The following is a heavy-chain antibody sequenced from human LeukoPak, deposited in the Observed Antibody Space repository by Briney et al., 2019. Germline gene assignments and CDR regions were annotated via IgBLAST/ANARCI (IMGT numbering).Heavy chain of an antibody. CDR3: ARLKSGYDSSYYYYYMDV. D-gene: IGHD5-12*01. CDR2: INHSGGT. Sequence: SETLSLTCAVYGGSFSGYYWSWIRQPPGKGLEWIGEINHSGGTNYNPSLKSRVTISVDTSKNQFTLKLSSVTAADTAVYYCARLKSGYDSSYYYYYMDVWGKGTTVTISS. V-gene: IGHV4-34*01. J-gene: IGHJ6*03. CDR1: GGSFSGYY.